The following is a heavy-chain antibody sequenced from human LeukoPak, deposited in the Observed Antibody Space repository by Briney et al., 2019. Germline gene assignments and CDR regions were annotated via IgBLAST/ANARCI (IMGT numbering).Heavy chain of an antibody. CDR1: GGSISSSSYY. J-gene: IGHJ4*02. CDR3: ARERSDEYYFDY. Sequence: SETLSLTCTVSGGSISSSSYYWGWIRQPPGKGLERIGSIYYSGSTYYNPSLKSRVTISVDTSKNQFSLKLSSVTAADTAVYYCARERSDEYYFDYWGQGTLVTVSS. CDR2: IYYSGST. V-gene: IGHV4-39*07.